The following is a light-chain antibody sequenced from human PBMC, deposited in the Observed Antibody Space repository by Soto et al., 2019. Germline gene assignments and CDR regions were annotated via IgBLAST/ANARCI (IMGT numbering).Light chain of an antibody. J-gene: IGKJ5*01. CDR3: YQENSFPPGT. Sequence: DIQMTQSPSSVSVSLGDRVTITCRASQGVSSWLVWYQQKTGKAPKLLIYDASTLQSAVPSTFSGGGSGTDFSLIIISRQPDDFAAYYCYQENSFPPGTFGQGTRLEIK. CDR2: DAS. CDR1: QGVSSW. V-gene: IGKV1D-12*01.